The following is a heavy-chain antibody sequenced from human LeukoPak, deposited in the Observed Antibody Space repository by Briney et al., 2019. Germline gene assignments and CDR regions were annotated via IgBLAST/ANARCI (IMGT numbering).Heavy chain of an antibody. Sequence: PSETLSLTCAVYGGSFSGYYWSWIRQPPGKGLEWIGEINHSGSTNYNPSLKSRVTISVDTSKNQFSLKLSSVTAADTAVYYCASRNSSSWYPWGQGTLVTVSS. J-gene: IGHJ5*02. CDR3: ASRNSSSWYP. CDR2: INHSGST. D-gene: IGHD6-13*01. CDR1: GGSFSGYY. V-gene: IGHV4-34*01.